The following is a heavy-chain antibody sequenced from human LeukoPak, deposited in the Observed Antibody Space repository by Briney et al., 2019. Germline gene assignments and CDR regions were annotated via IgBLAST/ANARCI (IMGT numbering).Heavy chain of an antibody. J-gene: IGHJ5*02. V-gene: IGHV1-8*01. CDR1: GYTFTSYD. CDR2: MNPNSGNT. Sequence: ASVKVSCKASGYTFTSYDINWVRQATGQGLEWMGWMNPNSGNTGYAQKFQGRVTMTRNTSISTAYMELSSLRAEDTAVYYCAREGIETYNWFDPWGQGTLVTVSS. CDR3: AREGIETYNWFDP. D-gene: IGHD6-13*01.